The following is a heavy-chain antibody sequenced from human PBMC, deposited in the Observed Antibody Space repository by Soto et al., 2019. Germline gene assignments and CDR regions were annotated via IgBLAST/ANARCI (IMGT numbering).Heavy chain of an antibody. CDR3: AREWIAVAGSYYGMDV. CDR1: GFTFSSYA. Sequence: LRLSCAASGFTFSSYAMHWVRQAPGKGLEWVAVISYDGSNKYYADSVKGRFTISRDNSKNTLYLQMNSLRAEDTAVYYCAREWIAVAGSYYGMDVWGQGTTVTVSS. D-gene: IGHD6-19*01. CDR2: ISYDGSNK. J-gene: IGHJ6*02. V-gene: IGHV3-30-3*01.